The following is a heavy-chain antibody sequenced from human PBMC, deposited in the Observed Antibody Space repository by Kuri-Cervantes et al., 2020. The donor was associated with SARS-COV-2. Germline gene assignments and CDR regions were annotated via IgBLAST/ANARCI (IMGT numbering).Heavy chain of an antibody. CDR3: ARDPGNPAGIAVAGIFDY. CDR1: GFIFSDYY. J-gene: IGHJ4*02. V-gene: IGHV3-11*04. CDR2: IGPSGTTK. D-gene: IGHD6-19*01. Sequence: GGSLRLSCTASGFIFSDYYMTWIRQAPGKGLEWVSNIGPSGTTKYYADSVKGRFTISRDNAKNSLYLQMSSLRAEDTAVYYCARDPGNPAGIAVAGIFDYWGQGTLVTVSS.